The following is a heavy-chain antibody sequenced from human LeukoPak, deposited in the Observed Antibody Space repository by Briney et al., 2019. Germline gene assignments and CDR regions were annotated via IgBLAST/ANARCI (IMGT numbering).Heavy chain of an antibody. CDR1: GDFISTYH. Sequence: SATVTLTCNVSGDFISTYHWNWIRQPPGKGLEWIGGTYPNGYTNHKYNHSLLSRLSISVDTSKNHFPLRMNSVTAADTAVYYCARDLRHSYGKWLDPLVRGT. CDR3: ARDLRHSYGKWLDP. J-gene: IGHJ5*02. D-gene: IGHD5-18*01. CDR2: TYPNGYT. V-gene: IGHV4-59*01.